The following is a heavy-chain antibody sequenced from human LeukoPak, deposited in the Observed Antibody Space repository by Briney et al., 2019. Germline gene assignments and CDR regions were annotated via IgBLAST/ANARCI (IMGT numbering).Heavy chain of an antibody. D-gene: IGHD3-22*01. J-gene: IGHJ4*02. CDR1: GFTFNDYG. CDR3: AKSGRDSSTDYFDY. CDR2: INWSGGST. V-gene: IGHV3-20*04. Sequence: PGGSLRLSCAASGFTFNDYGMTWVRQAPGKGLEWVSGINWSGGSTGYAESVKGRFTISRDNAKNSLYLQMNSLRAEDTAVYYCAKSGRDSSTDYFDYWGQGTLVTVSS.